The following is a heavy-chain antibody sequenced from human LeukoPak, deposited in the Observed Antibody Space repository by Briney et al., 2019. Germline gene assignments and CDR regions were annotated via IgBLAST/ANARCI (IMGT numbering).Heavy chain of an antibody. CDR3: ARGSSWHPDY. V-gene: IGHV4-30-4*01. D-gene: IGHD6-13*01. J-gene: IGHJ4*02. CDR2: IYYSGST. CDR1: GGSISSGDYY. Sequence: SQTLSLTCTVSGGSISSGDYYWSWIRQPPGKGPEWIGYIYYSGSTYYKPSLKSRVTISVDTSKTQFSLKLRSVTAADTAVYYCARGSSWHPDYWGQGTLVTVSS.